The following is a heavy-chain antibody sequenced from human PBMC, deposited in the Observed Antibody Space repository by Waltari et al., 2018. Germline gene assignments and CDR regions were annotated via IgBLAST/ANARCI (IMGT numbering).Heavy chain of an antibody. CDR2: IYYSGST. D-gene: IGHD3-10*01. J-gene: IGHJ4*02. CDR3: ARDPGGNRFDY. V-gene: IGHV4-30-4*08. CDR1: GGPINCGDYY. Sequence: QVQLQESGPGLVKPSQTLSLTCPVSGGPINCGDYYWTWIRQPPGKGLEWIGYIYYSGSTYYNPSLKSRVTISVDTSKNQFSLKLSSVTAADTAVYYCARDPGGNRFDYWGQGTLVTVSS.